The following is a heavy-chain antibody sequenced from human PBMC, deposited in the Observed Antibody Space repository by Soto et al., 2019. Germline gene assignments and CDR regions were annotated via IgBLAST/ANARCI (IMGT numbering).Heavy chain of an antibody. CDR2: IYYSGST. Sequence: SETLSLTCTVSGGSVSSGSYYWSWIRQPPGKGLEWIGYIYYSGSTNYNPSLKSRVTISVDTSKNQFSLKLSSVTAADTAVYYCARRSCGGDCYTFDGWFDPWGQGTLVNVS. V-gene: IGHV4-61*01. CDR3: ARRSCGGDCYTFDGWFDP. J-gene: IGHJ5*02. CDR1: GGSVSSGSYY. D-gene: IGHD2-21*02.